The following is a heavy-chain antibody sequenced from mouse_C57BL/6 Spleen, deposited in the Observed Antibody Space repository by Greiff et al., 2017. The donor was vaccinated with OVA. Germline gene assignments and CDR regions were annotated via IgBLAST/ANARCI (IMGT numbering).Heavy chain of an antibody. CDR3: ARITTVVAYYFDY. Sequence: VQLQQSGPELVKPGASVKMSCKASGYTFTDYNMHWVKQSHGKSLEWIGYINPNNGGTSYNQKFKGKATLTVNKSSSTAYMELRSLTSEDSAVYYCARITTVVAYYFDYWGQGTTLTVSS. J-gene: IGHJ2*01. V-gene: IGHV1-22*01. D-gene: IGHD1-1*01. CDR1: GYTFTDYN. CDR2: INPNNGGT.